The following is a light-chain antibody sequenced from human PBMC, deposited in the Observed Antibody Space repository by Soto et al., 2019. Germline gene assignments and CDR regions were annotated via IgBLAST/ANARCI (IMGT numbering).Light chain of an antibody. V-gene: IGKV3-15*01. CDR1: QTINNN. CDR3: QQYNEWPPLT. J-gene: IGKJ4*01. CDR2: DTS. Sequence: VMTQAPASLSVSPGERASRSCRASQTINNNVAWYQLKDGQVPRLVIYDTSTRATDIPARFSGSGSGTEFTLTISNLQSEDFAVYYCQQYNEWPPLTFGGGTKVDI.